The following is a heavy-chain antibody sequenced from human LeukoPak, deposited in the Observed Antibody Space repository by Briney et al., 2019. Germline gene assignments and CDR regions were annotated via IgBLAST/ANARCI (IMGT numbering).Heavy chain of an antibody. CDR2: ISGSGGST. CDR1: GFTFSSYA. CDR3: AKDLGYYYGSGSWDY. Sequence: GGSLRLSCAASGFTFSSYAMSWVRQAPGKGLEWVSAISGSGGSTYYADSVKGRFTISRDNSKNTLYLQMNSLRVEDTAVYYCAKDLGYYYGSGSWDYWGQGTLVTVSS. D-gene: IGHD3-10*01. J-gene: IGHJ4*02. V-gene: IGHV3-23*01.